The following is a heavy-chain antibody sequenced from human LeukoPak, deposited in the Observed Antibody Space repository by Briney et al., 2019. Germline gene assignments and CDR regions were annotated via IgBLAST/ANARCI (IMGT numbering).Heavy chain of an antibody. D-gene: IGHD3-22*01. Sequence: TGGSLRLSCAASGITLSSFEMNCVRQAPGKGLEWVSYISISDSTISYADSVRGRFTISRDNARNSLYLQMNSLRAEDTAVYYCVRGGSSGYNYNAFDVWGQGTMVTVSS. CDR3: VRGGSSGYNYNAFDV. CDR1: GITLSSFE. J-gene: IGHJ3*01. V-gene: IGHV3-48*03. CDR2: ISISDSTI.